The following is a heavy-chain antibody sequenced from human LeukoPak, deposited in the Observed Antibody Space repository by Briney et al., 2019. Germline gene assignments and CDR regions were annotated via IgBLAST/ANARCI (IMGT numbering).Heavy chain of an antibody. CDR3: ARESPGGFGEYLFDY. CDR1: GATFSSYA. D-gene: IGHD3-10*01. V-gene: IGHV1-69*04. CDR2: IIPILGIV. Sequence: GSSVKVSCKASGATFSSYAISWVRQAPGQGLEWMGRIIPILGIVNYAQKFQGRVTITADKSTTTAYMELSSLRSEDTAVYYCARESPGGFGEYLFDYWGQGTLVTVSS. J-gene: IGHJ4*02.